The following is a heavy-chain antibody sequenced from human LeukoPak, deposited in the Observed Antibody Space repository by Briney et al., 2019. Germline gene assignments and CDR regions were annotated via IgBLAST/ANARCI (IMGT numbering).Heavy chain of an antibody. D-gene: IGHD3-10*01. Sequence: PSETLSLTCTVSGGSISSSSYYWGWIRQPPGKGLEWIGSIYYSGSTYYNPSLKSRVTISVDTSKNQFSLKLSSVTAADTAVYYCWGYGSGRPLDYWGQGTLVTVSS. V-gene: IGHV4-39*03. CDR2: IYYSGST. CDR1: GGSISSSSYY. CDR3: WGYGSGRPLDY. J-gene: IGHJ4*02.